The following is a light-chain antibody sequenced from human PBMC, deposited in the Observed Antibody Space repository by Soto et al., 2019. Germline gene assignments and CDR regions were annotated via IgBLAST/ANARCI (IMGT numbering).Light chain of an antibody. V-gene: IGLV2-14*01. J-gene: IGLJ2*01. CDR3: SSYTSSSVG. Sequence: QSVLAQPASVSGSPGQSITISCTGTSSDVGGYNYVSWYQQHPGKAPKLMIYDVSNRPSGVSNRFSGSKSGNTASLTISGLQAEDEADYYCSSYTSSSVGFGGGTQLTVL. CDR2: DVS. CDR1: SSDVGGYNY.